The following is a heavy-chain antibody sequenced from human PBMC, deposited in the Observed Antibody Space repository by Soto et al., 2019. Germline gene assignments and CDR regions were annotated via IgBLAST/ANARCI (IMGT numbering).Heavy chain of an antibody. CDR2: IYYNGDS. V-gene: IGHV4-39*01. J-gene: IGHJ1*01. CDR1: GRSISGSTYH. CDR3: FVLLGYSSPC. Sequence: QLQLQEAGPGQVNPSETLSLTCNVSGRSISGSTYHWGWIRQPPGKGLVWIGSIYYNGDSYYNPSLRSRLSLCVDTSNNPYSLRLNSVTVADTAVYFGFVLLGYSSPCWGQGNLVTVSS. D-gene: IGHD3-22*01.